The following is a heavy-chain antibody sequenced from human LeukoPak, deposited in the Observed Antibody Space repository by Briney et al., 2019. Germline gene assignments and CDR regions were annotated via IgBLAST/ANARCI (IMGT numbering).Heavy chain of an antibody. V-gene: IGHV1-18*01. CDR3: ARDRRLRFLEWSSIGYFQH. CDR2: ISADNGNT. CDR1: GYTFTSYA. Sequence: GASVKVSCKASGYTFTSYAISWVRQAPGQGLEWMGWISADNGNTDYAQRFQGRVTMTTDTSTSTAYMELRSLRSDDTAVYYCARDRRLRFLEWSSIGYFQHWGQGTLVTVSS. D-gene: IGHD3-3*01. J-gene: IGHJ1*01.